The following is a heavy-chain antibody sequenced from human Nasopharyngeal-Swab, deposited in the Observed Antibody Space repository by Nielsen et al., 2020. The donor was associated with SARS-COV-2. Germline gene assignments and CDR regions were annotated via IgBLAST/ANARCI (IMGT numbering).Heavy chain of an antibody. D-gene: IGHD2-21*01. Sequence: GESLKISCAASGFTFSSYSMNWVRQAPGKGLEWVSYISSSSSTIYYADSVKGRFTISRDNSKNTLYLQMNSLRADDTAVYYCASRSLLSGGAFDYWGQGTLVIVSS. CDR3: ASRSLLSGGAFDY. J-gene: IGHJ4*02. CDR1: GFTFSSYS. V-gene: IGHV3-48*01. CDR2: ISSSSSTI.